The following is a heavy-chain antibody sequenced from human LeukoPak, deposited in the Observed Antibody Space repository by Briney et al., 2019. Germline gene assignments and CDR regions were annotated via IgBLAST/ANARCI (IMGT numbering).Heavy chain of an antibody. CDR3: ARDDGYCSSTSCYNWFDP. D-gene: IGHD2-2*01. V-gene: IGHV3-30*04. Sequence: GGSLRLSCAASGFTFSSYAMHWVRQAPGKGLEWVAVISYDGSNKYYADSVKGRFTISRDNSKNTLYLQMNSLRAEDTAVYYCARDDGYCSSTSCYNWFDPWGQGTLVTVSS. CDR2: ISYDGSNK. CDR1: GFTFSSYA. J-gene: IGHJ5*02.